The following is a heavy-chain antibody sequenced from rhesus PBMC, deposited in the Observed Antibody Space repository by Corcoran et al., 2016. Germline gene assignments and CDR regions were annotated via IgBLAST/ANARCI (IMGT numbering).Heavy chain of an antibody. D-gene: IGHD3-22*01. CDR3: ARPGRTGVITPFDS. V-gene: IGHV4-165*01. Sequence: QVQLQESGPGLVKPSETLSLTCAVSGGSFSGYYWGWIRQPPGKGLEWIGYISGRSGSTDYDPSLKRRVTISTDTSTNPFSLKLSSVTAADTAVYYCARPGRTGVITPFDSWGQGVLVTVSS. CDR2: ISGRSGST. J-gene: IGHJ4*01. CDR1: GGSFSGYY.